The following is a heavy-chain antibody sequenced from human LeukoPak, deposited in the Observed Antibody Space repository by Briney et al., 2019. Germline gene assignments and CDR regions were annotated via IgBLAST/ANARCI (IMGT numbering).Heavy chain of an antibody. CDR1: GFTFSSYE. D-gene: IGHD3-10*01. J-gene: IGHJ6*03. CDR3: ARSITMVRGDAGGYYMDV. Sequence: GGSLRLACAASGFTFSSYEMNWVRQAPGKGLEWVSYIDFSGSTISYADSVKGRFTISRDNAKNSLYLQMNSLRAEDTAVYYCARSITMVRGDAGGYYMDVWGKGTTVTISS. CDR2: IDFSGSTI. V-gene: IGHV3-48*03.